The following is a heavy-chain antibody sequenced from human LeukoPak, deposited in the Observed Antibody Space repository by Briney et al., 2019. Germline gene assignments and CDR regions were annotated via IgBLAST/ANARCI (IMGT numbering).Heavy chain of an antibody. CDR3: ARGVDSGYDYFDY. J-gene: IGHJ4*02. D-gene: IGHD5-12*01. V-gene: IGHV3-21*04. Sequence: PGGSLRLSCAASGFIFSSYSMNWVRQAPGKGLEWVSSISSSSTYIYYADSVKGRFTISRDNAKNSLYLQMNSLRAEDTALYYCARGVDSGYDYFDYWGQGTLVTVSS. CDR2: ISSSSTYI. CDR1: GFIFSSYS.